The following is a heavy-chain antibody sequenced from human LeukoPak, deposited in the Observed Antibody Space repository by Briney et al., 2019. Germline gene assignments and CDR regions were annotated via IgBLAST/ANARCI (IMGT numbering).Heavy chain of an antibody. Sequence: GGSLRLSCAASGFTFSSYAMTWVRQAPGKGLEWVSGISGSGGSTYYADSVKGRFSISRDNSKNTLYLQMNSLRAEDTAVYYCAKDQVQGPVYYYGMDVWGQGTTVTVSS. CDR2: ISGSGGST. V-gene: IGHV3-23*01. CDR3: AKDQVQGPVYYYGMDV. J-gene: IGHJ6*02. CDR1: GFTFSSYA.